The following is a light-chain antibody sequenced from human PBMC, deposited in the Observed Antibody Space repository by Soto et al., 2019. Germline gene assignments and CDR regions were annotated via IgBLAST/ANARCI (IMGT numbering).Light chain of an antibody. J-gene: IGLJ2*01. CDR3: SSYAGSNNLV. CDR1: SSDVGGYNS. V-gene: IGLV2-8*01. Sequence: QSALTQPPSASGSPGQSVTISCTGTSSDVGGYNSGSWYQQHPGKAPKLMISEVSTRPSGVPDRFSGSKSGNTASLTVSGLQAEDEADYYCSSYAGSNNLVFGGGTKLTVL. CDR2: EVS.